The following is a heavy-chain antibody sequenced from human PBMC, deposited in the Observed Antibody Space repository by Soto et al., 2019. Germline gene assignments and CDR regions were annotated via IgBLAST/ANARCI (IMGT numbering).Heavy chain of an antibody. V-gene: IGHV3-30*18. CDR1: GFTFSSYG. Sequence: QVQLVESGGGVVQPGRSLRLSCAASGFTFSSYGMHWVRQAPGKGLEWVAVISYDGSNKYYADFVKGRFTISRDNSKNTLYLQMNSLRAEDTAVYYCAKILQLGDYAYYYYGMDVWGQGTTVTVSS. CDR3: AKILQLGDYAYYYYGMDV. CDR2: ISYDGSNK. J-gene: IGHJ6*02. D-gene: IGHD4-17*01.